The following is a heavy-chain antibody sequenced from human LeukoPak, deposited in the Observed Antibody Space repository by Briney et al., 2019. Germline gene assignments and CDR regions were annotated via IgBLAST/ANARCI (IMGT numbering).Heavy chain of an antibody. J-gene: IGHJ4*02. D-gene: IGHD6-19*01. V-gene: IGHV3-33*01. Sequence: GRSLRLSCAASGFTFSSYGMHWVRQAPGKGLEWVAVIWYDGSNKYYADSVKGRFTISRDNSKNTLYLQMNSLRAEDTAVYYCARDGIAVGVPFDYWGQGTLVTVSS. CDR1: GFTFSSYG. CDR2: IWYDGSNK. CDR3: ARDGIAVGVPFDY.